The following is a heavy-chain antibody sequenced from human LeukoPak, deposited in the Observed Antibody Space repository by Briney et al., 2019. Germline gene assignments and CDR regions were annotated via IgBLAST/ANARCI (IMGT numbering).Heavy chain of an antibody. CDR3: ARVWYYDSSGYSQFIGPNYMDV. Sequence: SETLSLTCTVSGGSISSSSYYWGWIRQPPGKGLEWIGSIYYSGSTYYNPSLKSRVTISVDTSKNQFSLKLSSVTAADTAVYYCARVWYYDSSGYSQFIGPNYMDVWGKGTTVTVSS. CDR2: IYYSGST. CDR1: GGSISSSSYY. J-gene: IGHJ6*03. V-gene: IGHV4-39*07. D-gene: IGHD3-22*01.